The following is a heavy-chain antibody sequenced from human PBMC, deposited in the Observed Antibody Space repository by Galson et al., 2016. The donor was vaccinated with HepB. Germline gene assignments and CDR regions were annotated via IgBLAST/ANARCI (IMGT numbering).Heavy chain of an antibody. J-gene: IGHJ5*02. V-gene: IGHV2-5*02. D-gene: IGHD3-3*01. CDR3: AHRAFVFGVEIVTKFDP. Sequence: PALVKPTQTLTLACAFSGFSLSTRGVGVICIRRPPGKALAWLAHVYWDDDKRSNPFLTTRLTITRDTSTNQVVLTMTNMDPVDTATYYCAHRAFVFGVEIVTKFDPWGQGTLVTVSS. CDR2: VYWDDDK. CDR1: GFSLSTRGVG.